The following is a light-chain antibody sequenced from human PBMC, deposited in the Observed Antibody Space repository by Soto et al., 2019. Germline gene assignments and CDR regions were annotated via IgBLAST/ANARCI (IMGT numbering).Light chain of an antibody. CDR3: QHFGGTTFT. Sequence: EIVLTQSPGTLSLSPGEGATLSCRASQSVSSSYIAWYQQRPGQTPSLLIYGASTRATGIPDRFSGSGSGTHFTLTISRLEPGDFAVYYCQHFGGTTFTFGHETRLDIK. CDR1: QSVSSSY. V-gene: IGKV3-20*01. J-gene: IGKJ5*01. CDR2: GAS.